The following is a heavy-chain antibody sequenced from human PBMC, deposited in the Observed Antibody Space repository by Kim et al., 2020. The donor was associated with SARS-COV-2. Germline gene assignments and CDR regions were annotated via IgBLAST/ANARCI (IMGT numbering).Heavy chain of an antibody. J-gene: IGHJ6*02. V-gene: IGHV4-31*02. D-gene: IGHD3-10*01. CDR3: ARDPAVRGSGMDV. Sequence: YNPSLKSRVTISVDTSKNQFSLKLSSVTAADTAVYYCARDPAVRGSGMDVWGQGTTVTVSS.